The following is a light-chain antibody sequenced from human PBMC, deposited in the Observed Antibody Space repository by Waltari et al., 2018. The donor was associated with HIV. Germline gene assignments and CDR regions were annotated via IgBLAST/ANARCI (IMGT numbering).Light chain of an antibody. Sequence: QSVLTQPPSVSGAPGQRVTISCTGRRSNIGAGYEVHWYQQLPGTGPKLLIYDINNRPSGVPDRFSGSKSGTSASLAITGLQAEDEADYYCQSYDSSLSGVLFGGGTKLTVL. CDR3: QSYDSSLSGVL. CDR1: RSNIGAGYE. J-gene: IGLJ2*01. V-gene: IGLV1-40*01. CDR2: DIN.